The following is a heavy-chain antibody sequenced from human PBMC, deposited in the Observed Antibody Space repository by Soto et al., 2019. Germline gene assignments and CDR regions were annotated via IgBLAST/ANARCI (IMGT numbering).Heavy chain of an antibody. CDR1: VFTFSSYA. Sequence: RGAQRLSCSSSVFTFSSYAMSWSRQAPGNWLEWVSAISFSGCITYYAYSVKVLFTISRDNSKNSLSLQMSSLRDEDTAVYYSASEGFCSPTNCPRYGMDVWGPRGTTVTVSS. J-gene: IGHJ6*04. V-gene: IGHV3-23*01. D-gene: IGHD2-2*01. CDR2: ISFSGCIT. CDR3: ASEGFCSPTNCPRYGMDV.